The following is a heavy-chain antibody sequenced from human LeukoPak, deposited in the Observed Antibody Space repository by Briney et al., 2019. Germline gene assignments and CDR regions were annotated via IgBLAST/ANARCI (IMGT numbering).Heavy chain of an antibody. D-gene: IGHD6-19*01. J-gene: IGHJ3*02. CDR3: ARDTQWLDAFDI. Sequence: SETLSLTCTVSGGSISSYYWSWIRQPPGKGLEWIGYIYYSGSTNYNPSLKSRVTISVDTSKNQFSLKLSSVTAADTAVYYCARDTQWLDAFDIWGQGTMVTVSS. CDR1: GGSISSYY. V-gene: IGHV4-59*01. CDR2: IYYSGST.